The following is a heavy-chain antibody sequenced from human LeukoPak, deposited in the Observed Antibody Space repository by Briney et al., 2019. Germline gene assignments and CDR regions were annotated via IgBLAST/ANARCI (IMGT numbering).Heavy chain of an antibody. D-gene: IGHD2-15*01. Sequence: PSGTLSLTCAVSGGSISSSNWWSWVRQPPGQGLEWIGEIYHSGSTNYNPSLKSRVTISVDKSKNQFSLKLSSVTAADTAVYYCARDCSGGSCYSHYFDYWGQGTLVTVPS. CDR2: IYHSGST. CDR3: ARDCSGGSCYSHYFDY. V-gene: IGHV4-4*02. J-gene: IGHJ4*02. CDR1: GGSISSSNW.